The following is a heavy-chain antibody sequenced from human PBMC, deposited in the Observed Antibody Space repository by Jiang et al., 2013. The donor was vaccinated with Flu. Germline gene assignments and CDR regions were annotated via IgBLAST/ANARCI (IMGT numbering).Heavy chain of an antibody. V-gene: IGHV7-4-1*02. J-gene: IGHJ6*02. CDR3: ARACSGGSCYSLHYYYGMDV. CDR1: GYTFTSYA. Sequence: KASGYTFTSYAMNWVRQAPGQGLEWMGWINTNTGNPTYAQGFTGRFVFSLDTSVSTAYLQISSLKAEDTAVYYCARACSGGSCYSLHYYYGMDVWGQGTTVTVSS. D-gene: IGHD2-15*01. CDR2: INTNTGNP.